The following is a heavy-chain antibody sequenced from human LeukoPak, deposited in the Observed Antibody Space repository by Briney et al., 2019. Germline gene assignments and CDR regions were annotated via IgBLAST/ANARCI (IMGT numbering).Heavy chain of an antibody. V-gene: IGHV1-69*13. Sequence: SVKVSCKASGGTFSSYAISWVRQAPGQGLEWMGGIIPIFGTANYAQKFQGRVTITADESTSTAYMELSSLRSEDTAVYYCARELGYSSSSGLGYWGQGTQVTVSS. CDR1: GGTFSSYA. CDR3: ARELGYSSSSGLGY. J-gene: IGHJ4*02. CDR2: IIPIFGTA. D-gene: IGHD6-6*01.